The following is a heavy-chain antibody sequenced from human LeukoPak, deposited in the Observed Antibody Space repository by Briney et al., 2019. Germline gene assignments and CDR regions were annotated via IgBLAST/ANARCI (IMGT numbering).Heavy chain of an antibody. V-gene: IGHV1-2*02. CDR2: INPNSGGT. J-gene: IGHJ4*02. CDR1: AYTFTFYY. D-gene: IGHD6-13*01. CDR3: ARDGAAADFDY. Sequence: ASVTVSCTSSAYTFTFYYMHWVRQAPGQGLEWMGWINPNSGGTNYAQKFQGRVTMTRDTSISTAYMELSRLRSDDTAVYYCARDGAAADFDYWGQGTLVTVSS.